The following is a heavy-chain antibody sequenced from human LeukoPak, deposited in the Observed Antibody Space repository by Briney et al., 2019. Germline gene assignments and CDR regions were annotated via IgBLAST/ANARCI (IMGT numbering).Heavy chain of an antibody. D-gene: IGHD1-26*01. Sequence: PSETLSLTCTVSGGSISSGGYYWSWIRQHPGKGLEWIGYIYHSGSTYYNPSLKSRVTISVDRSKNQFSLKLSSVTAADTAVYYCARVIVTEGHAFDIWGQGTMVTVSS. J-gene: IGHJ3*02. V-gene: IGHV4-30-2*01. CDR2: IYHSGST. CDR3: ARVIVTEGHAFDI. CDR1: GGSISSGGYY.